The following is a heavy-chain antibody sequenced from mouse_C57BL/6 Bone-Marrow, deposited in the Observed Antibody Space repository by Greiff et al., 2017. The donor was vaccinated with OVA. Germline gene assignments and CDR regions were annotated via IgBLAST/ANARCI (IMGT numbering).Heavy chain of an antibody. J-gene: IGHJ4*01. D-gene: IGHD1-1*01. CDR3: ARVITTVVASPYAMDY. V-gene: IGHV1-22*01. CDR1: GYTFTDYN. Sequence: EVKLVESGPELVKPGASVKMSCKASGYTFTDYNMHWVKQSHGKSLEWIGYINPNNGGTSYNQKFKGKATLTVNKSSSTAYMELRSLTSEDSAVYYCARVITTVVASPYAMDYWGQGTSVTVSS. CDR2: INPNNGGT.